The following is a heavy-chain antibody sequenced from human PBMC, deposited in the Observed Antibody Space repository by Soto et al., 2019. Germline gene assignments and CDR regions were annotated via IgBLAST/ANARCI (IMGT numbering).Heavy chain of an antibody. V-gene: IGHV3-9*01. J-gene: IGHJ4*02. CDR1: GFTFEDYA. Sequence: GGSLRLSCAASGFTFEDYAMHGVRQAPGKGLEWVSGISWNSGSIGYADSVKGRFTISRDNAKNSLYLQMNSLRAEDTALYYCAKDRDAQWLAIDYWGQGTLVTVSS. CDR3: AKDRDAQWLAIDY. D-gene: IGHD6-19*01. CDR2: ISWNSGSI.